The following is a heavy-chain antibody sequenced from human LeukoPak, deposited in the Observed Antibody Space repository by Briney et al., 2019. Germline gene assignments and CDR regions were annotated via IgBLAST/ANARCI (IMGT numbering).Heavy chain of an antibody. CDR2: ISYDGSNK. CDR1: GFTFCSYG. D-gene: IGHD3-3*01. CDR3: ARRTLFGVIKPPDY. Sequence: GGSLRLSCAASGFTFCSYGMHWVRQAPGEGLVGVELISYDGSNKYYADSVKGRFTISRDNSKNTLYLQMNSLRAEDTAVYYCARRTLFGVIKPPDYWGQGILVTVSS. V-gene: IGHV3-30*02. J-gene: IGHJ4*02.